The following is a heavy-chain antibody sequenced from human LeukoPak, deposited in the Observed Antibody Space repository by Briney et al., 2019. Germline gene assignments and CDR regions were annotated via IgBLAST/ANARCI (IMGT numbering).Heavy chain of an antibody. CDR1: GGSVSSGSYY. D-gene: IGHD3-22*01. J-gene: IGHJ4*02. CDR2: IYYSGST. V-gene: IGHV4-61*01. Sequence: SETLSLTCTVSGGSVSSGSYYWSWIRQPPGKGLEWIGYIYYSGSTNYNPSLKSRVTISVDTSKNQFSLKLSSVTAADTAVYYCASSYYYDSSGYHNWGQGTLVTVSS. CDR3: ASSYYYDSSGYHN.